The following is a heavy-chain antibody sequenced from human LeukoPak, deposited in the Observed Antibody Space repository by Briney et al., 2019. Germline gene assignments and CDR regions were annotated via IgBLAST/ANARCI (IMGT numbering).Heavy chain of an antibody. CDR3: ARRVVNNRNWYFNL. D-gene: IGHD4-23*01. V-gene: IGHV5-51*01. Sequence: KVSCKASGYTFTNYWIGWARQMPGKGLEWMGIIYPGDSNTRYSPSFQGQVTISADKSINTAYVQWSSLKASDTAMYYCARRVVNNRNWYFNLWGRGTLVTVSS. J-gene: IGHJ2*01. CDR1: GYTFTNYW. CDR2: IYPGDSNT.